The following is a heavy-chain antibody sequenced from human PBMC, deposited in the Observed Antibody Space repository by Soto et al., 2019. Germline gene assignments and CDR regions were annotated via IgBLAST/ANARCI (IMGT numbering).Heavy chain of an antibody. CDR2: IYYSGST. J-gene: IGHJ6*03. Sequence: SETLSLTYTVSGGSISSYYWSWIRQPPGKGLEWIGYIYYSGSTNYNPSLKSRVTISVDTSKNQFSLKLSSVTAADTAVYYCASGYCSGGSCYRYYYYYMDVWGKGTTVTVSS. V-gene: IGHV4-59*01. CDR3: ASGYCSGGSCYRYYYYYMDV. CDR1: GGSISSYY. D-gene: IGHD2-15*01.